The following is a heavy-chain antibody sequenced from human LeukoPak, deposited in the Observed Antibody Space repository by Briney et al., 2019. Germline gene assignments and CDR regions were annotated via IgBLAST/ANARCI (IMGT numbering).Heavy chain of an antibody. D-gene: IGHD2-2*01. CDR1: GGSISSSSYY. V-gene: IGHV4-39*02. CDR3: ARDLGGYCSSTSCYEPFDY. Sequence: SETLSLTCTVSGGSISSSSYYWGWIRQPPGKGLEWIGSIYYSGSTYYNPSLKSRVTISVDTSKNQFSLKLSSVTAADTAVYYCARDLGGYCSSTSCYEPFDYWGQGTLVTVSS. CDR2: IYYSGST. J-gene: IGHJ4*02.